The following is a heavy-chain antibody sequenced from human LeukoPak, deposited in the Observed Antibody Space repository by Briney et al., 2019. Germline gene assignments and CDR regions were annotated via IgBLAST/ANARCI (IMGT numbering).Heavy chain of an antibody. J-gene: IGHJ6*03. CDR3: ARGFVGAYYYYYYMDV. CDR2: IIPIFGTA. V-gene: IGHV1-69*06. D-gene: IGHD3-10*01. Sequence: GSSVKVSCKASGGTFSSYAISWVRQAPGQGLEWMGGIIPIFGTANYAQKFQGRVTITADKSTSTAYMELSSLRSEDTAVYYCARGFVGAYYYYYYMDVWGKGTTVTVSS. CDR1: GGTFSSYA.